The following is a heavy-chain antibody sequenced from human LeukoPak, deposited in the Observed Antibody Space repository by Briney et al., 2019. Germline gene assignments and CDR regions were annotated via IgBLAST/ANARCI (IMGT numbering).Heavy chain of an antibody. Sequence: GGSLRLSCAASGFTFSSYSMNWVRQAPGKGLEWVSSISSSSSYIYYADSVKGRFTISRDNAKNSLYLQMNSLRAEDTAVYYCARAVSVADAFDIWGQGTMVTVSS. D-gene: IGHD5/OR15-5a*01. CDR2: ISSSSSYI. V-gene: IGHV3-21*01. CDR3: ARAVSVADAFDI. J-gene: IGHJ3*02. CDR1: GFTFSSYS.